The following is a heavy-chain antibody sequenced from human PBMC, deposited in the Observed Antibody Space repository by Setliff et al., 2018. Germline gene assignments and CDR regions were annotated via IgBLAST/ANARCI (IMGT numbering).Heavy chain of an antibody. CDR3: ARHRVGNSGYAIPILDF. Sequence: PGESLKISCKASGYSFTDYWIAWVRQMPGKGLEWMGIIHPSNSNIKYSPSFGAQITFSVDKSITTAYLQWSSLKASDTAIYYCARHRVGNSGYAIPILDFWGQGALVTVSS. CDR2: IHPSNSNI. V-gene: IGHV5-51*01. CDR1: GYSFTDYW. D-gene: IGHD5-12*01. J-gene: IGHJ4*02.